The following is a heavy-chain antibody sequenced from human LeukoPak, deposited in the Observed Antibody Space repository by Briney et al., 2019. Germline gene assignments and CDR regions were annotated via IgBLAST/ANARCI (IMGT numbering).Heavy chain of an antibody. V-gene: IGHV3-23*01. D-gene: IGHD2-8*02. CDR3: AKDRDRKHWYYFDY. J-gene: IGHJ4*02. CDR2: ISGSGGST. CDR1: GFTFSSYA. Sequence: PGESLRLSCTASGFTFSSYAMSWVRQAPGKGLEWVSAISGSGGSTYYADSVKGRFTISRDNSKNTLYLQMNSLRAEDTAVYYCAKDRDRKHWYYFDYWGQGTLVTVSS.